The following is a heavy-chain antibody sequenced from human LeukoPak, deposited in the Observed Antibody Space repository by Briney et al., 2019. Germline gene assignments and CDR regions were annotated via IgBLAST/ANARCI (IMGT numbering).Heavy chain of an antibody. Sequence: ASVKVSCKVSGYSLTDLSMHWVRQAPGNGLEWRGGFDPEHREAIYAQKFQGRVSMTEDTSTDTAYMELSSLRSEDTAVYYCAAGGIYSLLDYWGQGTLVTVSS. D-gene: IGHD1-26*01. V-gene: IGHV1-24*01. CDR2: FDPEHREA. CDR3: AAGGIYSLLDY. J-gene: IGHJ4*02. CDR1: GYSLTDLS.